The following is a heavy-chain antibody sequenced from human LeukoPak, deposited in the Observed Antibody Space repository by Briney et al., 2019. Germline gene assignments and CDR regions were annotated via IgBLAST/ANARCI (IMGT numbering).Heavy chain of an antibody. V-gene: IGHV1-2*06. CDR3: ASDPYRSSGFYFDY. CDR2: INPNSGGT. J-gene: IGHJ4*02. CDR1: GYTFTGYY. D-gene: IGHD6-19*01. Sequence: GASVKVSCKASGYTFTGYYMHWVRQAPGQGLEWMGRINPNSGGTNYAQKFQGRVTMTRDTSISTAYMELSRLRSDDTAVYYCASDPYRSSGFYFDYWGQGTLVTVSS.